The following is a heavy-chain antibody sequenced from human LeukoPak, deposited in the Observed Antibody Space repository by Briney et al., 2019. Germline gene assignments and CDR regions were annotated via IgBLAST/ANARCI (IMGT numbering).Heavy chain of an antibody. CDR1: GGTFSSYA. CDR2: IIPILGIA. Sequence: GASVKVSCKASGGTFSSYAISWVRPAPGQGLEWMGRIIPILGIANYAQKFQGRVTITADKSTSTAYMELSSLRSDDTAVYYCASSDGKYFQHWGQGTLVTVSS. V-gene: IGHV1-69*04. J-gene: IGHJ1*01. CDR3: ASSDGKYFQH. D-gene: IGHD1-1*01.